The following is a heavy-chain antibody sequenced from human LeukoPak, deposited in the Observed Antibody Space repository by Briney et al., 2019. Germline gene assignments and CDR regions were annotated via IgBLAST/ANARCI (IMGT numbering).Heavy chain of an antibody. CDR3: AKVGYSSSLRHFDY. CDR2: ISGSGGST. J-gene: IGHJ4*02. D-gene: IGHD6-13*01. V-gene: IGHV3-23*01. CDR1: GFTFSSYA. Sequence: PGGSLRLSSAASGFTFSSYAMSWVRQAPGKGLEWVSAISGSGGSTYYADSVKGRFTISRDNSKNTLYLQMNSLRAEDTAVYYCAKVGYSSSLRHFDYWGQGTLVTVSS.